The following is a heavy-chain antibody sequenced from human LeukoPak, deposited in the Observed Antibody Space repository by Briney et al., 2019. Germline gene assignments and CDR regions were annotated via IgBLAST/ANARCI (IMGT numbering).Heavy chain of an antibody. CDR1: GGSFSGHY. CDR3: ASLGDYSL. Sequence: PSETLSLTCAVYGGSFSGHYWSWIRQPPGKGLEWIGEINHSGSTNYNPSLKSRVTISVDTSKNQFSLKLSSVTAADTAVYYCASLGDYSLWGRGTLVTVSS. J-gene: IGHJ2*01. V-gene: IGHV4-34*01. CDR2: INHSGST. D-gene: IGHD4-11*01.